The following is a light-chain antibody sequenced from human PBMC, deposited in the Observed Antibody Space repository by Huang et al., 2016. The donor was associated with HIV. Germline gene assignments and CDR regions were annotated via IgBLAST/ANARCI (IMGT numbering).Light chain of an antibody. CDR1: QSISNY. V-gene: IGKV1-39*01. CDR3: QQSHSTPFT. Sequence: DIQMTQSPSSLSASVGDRVTITCRASQSISNYLNWYQQRPGKAPKVLIYAASSLQSGVPSRFSGRGSGTDFTLTISSLQPEDFATYYCQQSHSTPFTFGPGTKVDIK. CDR2: AAS. J-gene: IGKJ3*01.